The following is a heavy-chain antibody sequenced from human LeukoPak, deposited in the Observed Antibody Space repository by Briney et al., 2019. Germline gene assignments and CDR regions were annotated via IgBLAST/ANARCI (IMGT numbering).Heavy chain of an antibody. J-gene: IGHJ4*02. CDR2: IYYSGST. Sequence: SETLSLTCTVSGGSISSYYWSWIRQPPGKGVEWIGYIYYSGSTNYNPSLKSRVTISVDTSKNQFSLKLSSVTAADTAVYYCARGYDFWSGYPHFDYWGQGTLVTVSS. CDR1: GGSISSYY. D-gene: IGHD3-3*01. V-gene: IGHV4-59*01. CDR3: ARGYDFWSGYPHFDY.